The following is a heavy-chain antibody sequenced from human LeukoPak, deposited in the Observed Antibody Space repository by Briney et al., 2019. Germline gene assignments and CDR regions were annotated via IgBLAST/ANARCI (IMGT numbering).Heavy chain of an antibody. J-gene: IGHJ4*02. D-gene: IGHD2-2*01. Sequence: GGSLRLSCAASGFTFSSYAMSWVRQAPGKGLEWVSAISGSGGSTYYADSVKGRFTISRENAKNSLYLQMNSLRAGDTAVYYCARGDSTSSIDYWGQGTLVTVSS. CDR2: ISGSGGST. CDR3: ARGDSTSSIDY. V-gene: IGHV3-23*01. CDR1: GFTFSSYA.